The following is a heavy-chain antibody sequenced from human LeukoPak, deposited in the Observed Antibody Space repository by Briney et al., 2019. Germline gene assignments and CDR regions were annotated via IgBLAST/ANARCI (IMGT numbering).Heavy chain of an antibody. CDR3: ARKDYDFWSGYALDY. Sequence: GGSLRLSCAASGFTFSDYYMSWLRQAPGKGLEWVSYISSSGSTIYYADSVKGRFTISRDNAKNSLYLQMNSLRAEDTAVYYCARKDYDFWSGYALDYWGQGTLVTVSS. D-gene: IGHD3-3*01. J-gene: IGHJ4*02. V-gene: IGHV3-11*04. CDR1: GFTFSDYY. CDR2: ISSSGSTI.